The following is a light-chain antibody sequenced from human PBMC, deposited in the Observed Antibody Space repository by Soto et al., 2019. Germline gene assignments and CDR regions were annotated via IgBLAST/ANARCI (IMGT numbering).Light chain of an antibody. CDR3: SSYTTSTSRV. V-gene: IGLV2-14*03. CDR2: DVS. CDR1: SSDVGVYDF. J-gene: IGLJ3*02. Sequence: QSALTQPASVSGSPGQSITISCTGSSSDVGVYDFVSWYRQHPGKAPKLMIYDVSNRPSGVSNRFSGSKSGNTASLTISGLQAEDEADYYCSSYTTSTSRVFGGGTKLTVL.